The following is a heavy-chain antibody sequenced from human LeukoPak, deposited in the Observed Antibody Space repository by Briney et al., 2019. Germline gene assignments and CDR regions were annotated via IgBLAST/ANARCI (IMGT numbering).Heavy chain of an antibody. CDR3: VRDPDALDY. J-gene: IGHJ4*02. CDR2: IRSSGSPR. CDR1: GFTFSSFE. Sequence: PGGSLRLSCAASGFTFSSFEMNWVRQAPGRGLEWVSYIRSSGSPRYYADSVKGRFTVSRDNTKNSLYLQMDSLRDEDTAVYYCVRDPDALDYWGQGTLVTVSS. V-gene: IGHV3-48*03.